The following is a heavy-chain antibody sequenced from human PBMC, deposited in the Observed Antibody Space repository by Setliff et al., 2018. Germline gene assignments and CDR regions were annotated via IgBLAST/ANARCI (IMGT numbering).Heavy chain of an antibody. J-gene: IGHJ6*03. CDR3: ARMAVRVASRPSSPLDYYYYMDL. V-gene: IGHV4-61*09. CDR2: IYTRGST. D-gene: IGHD6-6*01. Sequence: SETLSLTCTVSGGSINEANYYWSWIRQPAGKGLEWIGHIYTRGSTHDNPSLRSRVTMSVDTSKSHFSLTPRSLAAADTAVYYCARMAVRVASRPSSPLDYYYYMDLWGKGATVTVSS. CDR1: GGSINEANYY.